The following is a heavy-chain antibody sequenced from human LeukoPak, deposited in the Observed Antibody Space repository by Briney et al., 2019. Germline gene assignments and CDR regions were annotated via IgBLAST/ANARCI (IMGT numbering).Heavy chain of an antibody. J-gene: IGHJ4*02. CDR1: GGSFSGYY. D-gene: IGHD3-16*02. V-gene: IGHV4-34*01. CDR2: INHSGST. Sequence: SETLSLTCAVYGGSFSGYYWSWIRQPPGKGLEWIGEINHSGSTNYNPSLKSRVTISVDTSQNQFSLKLSSVTAADTAVYYCARVGGYDYVWGSYRYLDYWGQGTLVTVSS. CDR3: ARVGGYDYVWGSYRYLDY.